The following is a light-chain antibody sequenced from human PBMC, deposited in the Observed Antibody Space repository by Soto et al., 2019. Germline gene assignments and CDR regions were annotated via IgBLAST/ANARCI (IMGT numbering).Light chain of an antibody. CDR3: QQYNSYSD. V-gene: IGKV1-5*03. Sequence: DIQMTQSPSTLSASVGDRVTITCRASQPISIWLAWYQQKPGKAPKLLIYKASTLESGVPSRFSGSGSGTEFTLTISSLQPDDFAIYYCQQYNSYSDFGQGTKVDIK. CDR2: KAS. CDR1: QPISIW. J-gene: IGKJ1*01.